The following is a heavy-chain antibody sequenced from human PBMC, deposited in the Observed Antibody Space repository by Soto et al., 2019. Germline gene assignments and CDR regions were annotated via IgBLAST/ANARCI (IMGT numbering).Heavy chain of an antibody. CDR1: GGTFSSYA. Sequence: ASVKVSCKASGGTFSSYAISWARQAPGQGLEWMGGIIPIFGTANYAQKFQGRVTITADESTSTAYMELSSLRSEDTAVYYCASVPLELRIDGAFDIWGQGTMVTVSS. D-gene: IGHD1-7*01. CDR2: IIPIFGTA. CDR3: ASVPLELRIDGAFDI. V-gene: IGHV1-69*13. J-gene: IGHJ3*02.